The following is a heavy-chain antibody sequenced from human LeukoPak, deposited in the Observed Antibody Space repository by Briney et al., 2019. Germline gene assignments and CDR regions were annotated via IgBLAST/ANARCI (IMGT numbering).Heavy chain of an antibody. J-gene: IGHJ4*02. Sequence: GGSLRLFCSASGFTFSSYSMHWVRQAPGKGLEFVSSISHNGGSTLYADSLKGRFTISRDNSKDTLYLQMSSLRSEDTAVYFCVKVDGDSSGWYGDSWGQGTLVTVSS. CDR1: GFTFSSYS. V-gene: IGHV3-64D*06. CDR3: VKVDGDSSGWYGDS. CDR2: ISHNGGST. D-gene: IGHD6-19*01.